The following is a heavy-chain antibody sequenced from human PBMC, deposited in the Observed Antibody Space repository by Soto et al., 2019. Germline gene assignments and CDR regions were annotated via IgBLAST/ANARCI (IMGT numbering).Heavy chain of an antibody. CDR3: VKDRSDTWSFDY. CDR1: GFTFGSCA. Sequence: QVQLVESGGGVVQTGRSLRLSCVASGFTFGSCAMHWVRQVPGKGLEWLAVVTHDGTLYPYADSVKGRFSISRDNSRKTLYLQMNGLRPEDTAVYYCVKDRSDTWSFDYWGQGTLVTVSS. V-gene: IGHV3-30*18. CDR2: VTHDGTLY. J-gene: IGHJ4*02. D-gene: IGHD2-8*02.